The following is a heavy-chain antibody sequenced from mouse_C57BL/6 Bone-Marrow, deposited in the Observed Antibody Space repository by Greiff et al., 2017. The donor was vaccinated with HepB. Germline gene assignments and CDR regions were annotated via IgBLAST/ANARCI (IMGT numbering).Heavy chain of an antibody. D-gene: IGHD1-1*01. J-gene: IGHJ4*01. CDR2: IRLKSDNYAT. Sequence: EVKLVESGGGLVQPGGSMKLSCVASGFTFSNYWMNWVRPSPEKGLEWVAQIRLKSDNYATHYAESVKGRFTISRDDSKSSVYLQMNNLRAEDTGIYYCTRLRYAMDYWGQGTSVTVSS. CDR3: TRLRYAMDY. CDR1: GFTFSNYW. V-gene: IGHV6-3*01.